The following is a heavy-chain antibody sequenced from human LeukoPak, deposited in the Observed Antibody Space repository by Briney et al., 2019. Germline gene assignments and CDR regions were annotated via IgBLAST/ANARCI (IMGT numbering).Heavy chain of an antibody. Sequence: GGSLRLSCAASGFTFSSYCMSWVHQAPGKGLEWVSNIKQGGSRKYYVDSVKGRFTISGDNAKNSVYLQMSSLRAEDTAVYYGSSGSEMWGQGTLVTVSS. V-gene: IGHV3-7*01. D-gene: IGHD5-24*01. J-gene: IGHJ4*02. CDR3: SSGSEM. CDR1: GFTFSSYC. CDR2: IKQGGSRK.